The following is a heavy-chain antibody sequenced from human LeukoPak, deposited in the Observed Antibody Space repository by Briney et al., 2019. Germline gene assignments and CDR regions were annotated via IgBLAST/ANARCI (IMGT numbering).Heavy chain of an antibody. CDR2: INPNSGGT. Sequence: GASVKVSCKASGYTSTGYYMHWVRQAPGQGLEWMGWINPNSGGTNYAQKFQGRVTMTRDTSISTAYMELSRLRSDDTAVYYCARDVYYYGSGSYNGFDPWGQGTLVTVSS. CDR1: GYTSTGYY. V-gene: IGHV1-2*02. J-gene: IGHJ5*02. CDR3: ARDVYYYGSGSYNGFDP. D-gene: IGHD3-10*01.